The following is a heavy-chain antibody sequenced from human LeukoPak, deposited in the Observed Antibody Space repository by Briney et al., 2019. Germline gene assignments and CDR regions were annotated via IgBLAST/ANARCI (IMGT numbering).Heavy chain of an antibody. CDR1: GFTFSSYA. J-gene: IGHJ5*02. D-gene: IGHD3-10*01. CDR3: ARGGQAGTGDL. V-gene: IGHV3-30*04. Sequence: GGSLRLSCAASGFTFSSYAMHWVRQAPGKGLEGVAVISYDGSNRYYADSVKGRFTISRDNSKNTLYLQMNSLRAEDTAVYYCARGGQAGTGDLWGQGTLVTVSS. CDR2: ISYDGSNR.